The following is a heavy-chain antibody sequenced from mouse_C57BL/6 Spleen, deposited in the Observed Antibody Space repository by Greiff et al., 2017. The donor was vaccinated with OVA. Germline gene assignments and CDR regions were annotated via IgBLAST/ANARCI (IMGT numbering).Heavy chain of an antibody. J-gene: IGHJ2*01. Sequence: VQLQESGAELVKPGASVKLSCKASGYTFTSYWMHWVKQRPGRGLEWIGRIDPNSGGTKYNEKFKSKATLTVDKPSSTAYMQLSSLTSEDSAVYYCARPDSNYLGYFDYWGQGTTLTVSS. CDR2: IDPNSGGT. D-gene: IGHD2-5*01. CDR3: ARPDSNYLGYFDY. CDR1: GYTFTSYW. V-gene: IGHV1-72*01.